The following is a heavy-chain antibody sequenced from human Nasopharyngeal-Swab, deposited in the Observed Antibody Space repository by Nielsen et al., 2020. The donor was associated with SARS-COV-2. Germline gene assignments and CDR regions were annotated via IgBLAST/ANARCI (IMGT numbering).Heavy chain of an antibody. J-gene: IGHJ5*02. CDR2: ISGSGGST. CDR1: GFTFSSYA. CDR3: ARDLKLVPPKNWFDP. Sequence: GESLKISCAASGFTFSSYAMSWVRQAPGKGLEWVSSISGSGGSTYYADSVKGRFTISRDNSKNTLYVQMNSLRVEDTAVYYCARDLKLVPPKNWFDPWGQGTLVTVSS. V-gene: IGHV3-23*01. D-gene: IGHD6-13*01.